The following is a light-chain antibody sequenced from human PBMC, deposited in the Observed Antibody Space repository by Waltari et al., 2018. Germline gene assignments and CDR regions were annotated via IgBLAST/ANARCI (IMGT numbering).Light chain of an antibody. CDR3: QQYDNRPIT. CDR2: DAS. Sequence: IHMTHSPSSLSASVGDRVSHTCQASQYISNYLNWYQQKPGKAPKLLIYDASNLETGVPSRFSGSGSGTDFTFTISSLQPEDIATYYCQQYDNRPITFGQGTRLEIK. CDR1: QYISNY. J-gene: IGKJ5*01. V-gene: IGKV1-33*01.